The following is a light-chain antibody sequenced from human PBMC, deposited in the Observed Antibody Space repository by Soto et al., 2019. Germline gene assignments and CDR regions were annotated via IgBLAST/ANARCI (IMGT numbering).Light chain of an antibody. V-gene: IGKV1-5*03. CDR2: KAS. Sequence: DIQMTQSPSILSASVGDRVTITCRASQRISSWLAWSQQKPGKAPNLLIHKASHLESGVPSRFNGSVSGTEFTLTISSLQPGDFATYYCQHYNTYPGTCGQGTKVDIK. CDR1: QRISSW. CDR3: QHYNTYPGT. J-gene: IGKJ1*01.